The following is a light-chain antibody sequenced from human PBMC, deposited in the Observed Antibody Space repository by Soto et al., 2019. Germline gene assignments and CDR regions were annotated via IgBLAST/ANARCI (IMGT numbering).Light chain of an antibody. Sequence: EIVLTQSPGTLSLSPGERATLSCRASQTVSSNYLAWYQRKPGQAPRLLIYGASSRATGIPDRFSGSGSGADFTLTISRLEPEDCAVYYCQQYATTPFTFGAGTKVDIK. CDR2: GAS. J-gene: IGKJ3*01. CDR1: QTVSSNY. V-gene: IGKV3-20*01. CDR3: QQYATTPFT.